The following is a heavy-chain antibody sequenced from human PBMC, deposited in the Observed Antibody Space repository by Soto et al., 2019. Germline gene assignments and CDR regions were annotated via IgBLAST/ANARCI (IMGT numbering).Heavy chain of an antibody. D-gene: IGHD6-13*01. CDR1: EGNSGNPG. CDR3: ASAAAPDY. Sequence: PGGPKRQSNRTAEGNSGNPGMLWFRQAPGKVLEWVAVISYGGGAQYYADSVKGRFTISRDNSKNTLSLEMNSLRVEDTAVYYCASAAAPDYWGHATLV. CDR2: ISYGGGAQ. J-gene: IGHJ4*01. V-gene: IGHV3-30*03.